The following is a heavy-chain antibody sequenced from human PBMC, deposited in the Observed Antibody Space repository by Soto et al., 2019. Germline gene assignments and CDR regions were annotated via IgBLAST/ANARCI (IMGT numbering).Heavy chain of an antibody. CDR1: GFTFRRYA. CDR2: ISGSGGST. D-gene: IGHD4-17*01. CDR3: AKTYTRVTTLLFDY. Sequence: EVQLLESGGGLVHPGGSLRLSCAASGFTFRRYAMSWVRQAPGQGLEWVSAISGSGGSTYYADSVKGRFTISRDNSKNTLYLQMNSLRAEDTAVDYCAKTYTRVTTLLFDYWGQGTLVTVPS. J-gene: IGHJ4*02. V-gene: IGHV3-23*01.